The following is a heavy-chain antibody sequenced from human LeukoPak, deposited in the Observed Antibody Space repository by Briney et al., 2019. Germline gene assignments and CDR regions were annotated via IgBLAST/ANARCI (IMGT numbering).Heavy chain of an antibody. CDR2: IYYSGST. CDR1: GGSISSGGYY. V-gene: IGHV4-31*03. CDR3: AAYIAAAGNFDY. Sequence: SQTLSLTCTVSGGSISSGGYYWSWVRQHPGKGLEWIGYIYYSGSTYYNPSLKSRVTISVDTSKNQFSLKLSSVTAADTAVYYCAAYIAAAGNFDYWGQGTLVTVSS. J-gene: IGHJ4*02. D-gene: IGHD6-13*01.